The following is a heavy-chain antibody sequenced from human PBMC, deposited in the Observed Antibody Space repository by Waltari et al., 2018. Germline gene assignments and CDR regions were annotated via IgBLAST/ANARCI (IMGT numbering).Heavy chain of an antibody. CDR2: IIPIFGTA. V-gene: IGHV1-69*01. Sequence: QVQLVQSGAEVKKPGSSVKVSCKASGGTFSSYAISWVRPAPGQGLEWMGGIIPIFGTANYAQKFQGRVTITADESTSTAYMELSSLRSEDTAVYYCASTRVWFGELSKGFDYWGQGTLVTVSS. J-gene: IGHJ4*02. CDR3: ASTRVWFGELSKGFDY. CDR1: GGTFSSYA. D-gene: IGHD3-10*01.